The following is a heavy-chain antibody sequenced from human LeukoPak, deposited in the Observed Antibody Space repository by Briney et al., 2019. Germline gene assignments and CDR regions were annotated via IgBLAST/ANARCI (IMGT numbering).Heavy chain of an antibody. V-gene: IGHV3-74*01. CDR3: AKGTVTSSGWYQRSYYFGY. CDR2: INTDGSST. D-gene: IGHD6-19*01. J-gene: IGHJ4*02. Sequence: PGGSLRLSCAASGFTFSSYWMHWVRQAPGKGLVWVSRINTDGSSTSYADSVKGRFTISRDNAKNTLYLQMNSLRAEDTAVYYCAKGTVTSSGWYQRSYYFGYWGQGTLVTVSS. CDR1: GFTFSSYW.